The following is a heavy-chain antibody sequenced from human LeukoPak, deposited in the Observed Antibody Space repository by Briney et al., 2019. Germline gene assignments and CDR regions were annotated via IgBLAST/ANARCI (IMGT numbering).Heavy chain of an antibody. D-gene: IGHD2-2*02. Sequence: SVKVSCKASGGTFISYAISWVRQAPGQGLEWMGGIIPIFGTANYAQKFQGRVTITTDESTSTAYMELSSLRSEDTAVYYCARAGYCSSTSCYTSIDYWGQGALVTVSS. V-gene: IGHV1-69*05. J-gene: IGHJ4*02. CDR3: ARAGYCSSTSCYTSIDY. CDR1: GGTFISYA. CDR2: IIPIFGTA.